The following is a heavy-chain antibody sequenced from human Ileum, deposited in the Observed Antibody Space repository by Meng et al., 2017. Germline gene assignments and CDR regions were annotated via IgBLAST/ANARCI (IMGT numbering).Heavy chain of an antibody. J-gene: IGHJ4*02. CDR1: GGSISTSNW. CDR2: IYHTGST. V-gene: IGHV4-4*02. Sequence: VQLQASGPGLVKPSGTLSLTCAVFGGSISTSNWWSWLRQSPGQGLEWIGEIYHTGSTTYNPSLESRVTVSVDKSNNQFSLRLTSATAADTAVYYCARVSQRDGYNSANFDYWGQGALVTVSS. CDR3: ARVSQRDGYNSANFDY. D-gene: IGHD5-24*01.